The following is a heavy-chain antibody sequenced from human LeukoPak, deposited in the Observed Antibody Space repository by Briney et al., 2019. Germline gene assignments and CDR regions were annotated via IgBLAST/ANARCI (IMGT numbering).Heavy chain of an antibody. V-gene: IGHV3-21*01. CDR3: ARDPLRGYSYGDFDY. J-gene: IGHJ4*02. CDR1: GFTFSSYS. CDR2: ISSSSYI. D-gene: IGHD5-18*01. Sequence: GGSLRLSYAASGFTFSSYSMNWVRQAPGKGLEWVSSISSSSYIYYADSVKGRFTISRDNAKNSLYLQMNSLRAEDTAVYYCARDPLRGYSYGDFDYWGQGTLVTVSS.